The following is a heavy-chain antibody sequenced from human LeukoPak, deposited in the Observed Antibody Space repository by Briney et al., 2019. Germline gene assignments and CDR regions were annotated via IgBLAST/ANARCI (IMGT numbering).Heavy chain of an antibody. CDR3: ARSKLPYDSSVLNGY. D-gene: IGHD3-22*01. V-gene: IGHV4-31*03. Sequence: SETLSLTCTVSGGSISSGGYYWSWIRQHPGKGLEWIGYIYYSGSTYYNPSLKSRVTISVDTSKNQFSLKLSSVTAADTAVYYCARSKLPYDSSVLNGYWGQGTLVTVSS. J-gene: IGHJ4*02. CDR2: IYYSGST. CDR1: GGSISSGGYY.